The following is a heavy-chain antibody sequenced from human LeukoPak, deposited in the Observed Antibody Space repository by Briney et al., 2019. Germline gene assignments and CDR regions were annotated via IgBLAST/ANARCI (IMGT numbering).Heavy chain of an antibody. J-gene: IGHJ4*02. D-gene: IGHD2-21*02. CDR1: YAPLASGSHY. V-gene: IGHV4-39*01. Sequence: SQTLSLTCTVSYAPLASGSHYWSWIRQPAGKRLEWIGSVYYSGSTLFSASFENRVAMPVDRSKNQFSLKLNSVTAADTATYYCARLCQVTTCAKFEYWGQGILVTVAS. CDR3: ARLCQVTTCAKFEY. CDR2: VYYSGST.